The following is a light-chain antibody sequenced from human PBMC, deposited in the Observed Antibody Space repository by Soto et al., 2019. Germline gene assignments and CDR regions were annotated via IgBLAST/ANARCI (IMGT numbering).Light chain of an antibody. CDR1: SSNIGSNT. V-gene: IGLV1-44*01. CDR3: AAWDDSLNGPV. J-gene: IGLJ2*01. CDR2: SNN. Sequence: QLVLTQPPSASGTPGQRVTISCSGSSSNIGSNTVNWYQQLPGTAPKLLIYSNNQRHSGVPDRFSGSKSGTSASLAISGLQSEGGWYYYCAAWDDSLNGPVFGGGTKLTVL.